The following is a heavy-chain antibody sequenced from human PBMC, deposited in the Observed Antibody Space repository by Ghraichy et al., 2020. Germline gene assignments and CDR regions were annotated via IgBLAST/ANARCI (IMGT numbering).Heavy chain of an antibody. J-gene: IGHJ3*02. D-gene: IGHD3-16*02. CDR1: GGSISSGSYY. CDR2: IYTSGNT. V-gene: IGHV4-61*02. Sequence: SETLSLTCTVSGGSISSGSYYWSWIRQPAGKGLEWIGRIYTSGNTNYNPSLKSRVTISVDTSKNQFSLKLSSVTAADTAVYYCARDLITFGGVIVDAFDIWGQGTMVTVSS. CDR3: ARDLITFGGVIVDAFDI.